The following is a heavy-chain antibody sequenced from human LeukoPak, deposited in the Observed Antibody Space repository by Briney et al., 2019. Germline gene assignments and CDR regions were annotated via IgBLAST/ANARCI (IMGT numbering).Heavy chain of an antibody. V-gene: IGHV1-46*01. J-gene: IGHJ4*02. CDR2: INPSGGST. CDR1: GSTFTSYY. CDR3: ASSRSLSGWTRFDY. D-gene: IGHD6-19*01. Sequence: ASVQVSCNASGSTFTSYYMHWVRQAPGQGLEWMGIINPSGGSTSYAQKFQGRVTMTRDMSTSTVYMELSSLRSEDTAVYYCASSRSLSGWTRFDYWGQGTLVTVSS.